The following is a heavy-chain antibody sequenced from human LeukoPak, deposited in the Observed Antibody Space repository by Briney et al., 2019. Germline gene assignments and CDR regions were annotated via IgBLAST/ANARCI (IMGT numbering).Heavy chain of an antibody. D-gene: IGHD3-22*01. V-gene: IGHV4-61*02. CDR1: GGSISSGSYY. CDR3: ARYYDSSGYYYPIHDAFDI. Sequence: SQTLSLTCTVSGGSISSGSYYWSWIRQPAGKGLEWIGRIYTSGSTNYNPSLKSRVTISVDTSKNQFSLKLSSVTAADTAAYYCARYYDSSGYYYPIHDAFDIWGQGTMVTVSS. J-gene: IGHJ3*02. CDR2: IYTSGST.